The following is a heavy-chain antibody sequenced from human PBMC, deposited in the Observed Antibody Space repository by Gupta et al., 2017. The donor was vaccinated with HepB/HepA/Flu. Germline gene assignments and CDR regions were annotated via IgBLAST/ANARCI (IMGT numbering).Heavy chain of an antibody. D-gene: IGHD1-26*01. CDR1: GLTFSSYR. V-gene: IGHV3-21*01. J-gene: IGHJ4*02. CDR2: ISRSSRYL. CDR3: ARELIGGAMGQAY. Sequence: EVQLVESGGGLVKPGGSLRLSCAASGLTFSSYRMNWVRQAQGKGLELVSSISRSSRYLYYADSVKVQVTSARDNAKNSLDMQMNRLGAEDTAVYDCARELIGGAMGQAYWGQGTLVTVS.